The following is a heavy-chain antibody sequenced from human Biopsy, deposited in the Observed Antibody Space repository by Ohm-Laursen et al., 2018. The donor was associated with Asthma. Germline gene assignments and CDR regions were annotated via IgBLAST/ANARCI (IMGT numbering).Heavy chain of an antibody. CDR2: ISVYNGNT. D-gene: IGHD3-10*01. J-gene: IGHJ6*02. CDR1: GYTFNSAG. V-gene: IGHV1-18*01. CDR3: ARAVDYSHYYGIDA. Sequence: GSSVKVSCNTSGYTFNSAGITWVRQAPGQGLEGMGWISVYNGNTKVAQKLQDRVTMITDTSTSTAYMELRSLRSDDTAVYFCARAVDYSHYYGIDAWGQGTTVTVS.